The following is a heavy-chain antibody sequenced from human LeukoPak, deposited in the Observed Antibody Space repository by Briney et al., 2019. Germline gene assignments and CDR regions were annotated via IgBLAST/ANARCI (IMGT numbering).Heavy chain of an antibody. CDR2: MNPNSGNT. CDR1: GYTFTSYD. Sequence: ASVKVSCKASGYTFTSYDLNWVRQVTGQGLEWMGWMNPNSGNTGYAPKFQGRVTMTRNTSISTAYMELSNLRYDDTAVYYCARKGPANYYYYYMDVWGRGTSVTVSS. D-gene: IGHD6-25*01. CDR3: ARKGPANYYYYYMDV. V-gene: IGHV1-8*01. J-gene: IGHJ6*03.